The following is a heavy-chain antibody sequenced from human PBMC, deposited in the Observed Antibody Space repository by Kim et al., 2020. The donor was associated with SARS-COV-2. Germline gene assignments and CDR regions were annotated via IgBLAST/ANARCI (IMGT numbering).Heavy chain of an antibody. V-gene: IGHV3-21*01. J-gene: IGHJ5*02. CDR3: ARDLTNMEWDYWFDL. CDR2: INTRSNYR. CDR1: GFTFSDYS. Sequence: GGSLRLSCVASGFTFSDYSMNWVRQAPGQGLEWVSSINTRSNYRTYADSVRGRFIVSRDDANNSLFLEMNSLTAEDTAVYFCARDLTNMEWDYWFDLWGQGTPVTVSS. D-gene: IGHD3-3*01.